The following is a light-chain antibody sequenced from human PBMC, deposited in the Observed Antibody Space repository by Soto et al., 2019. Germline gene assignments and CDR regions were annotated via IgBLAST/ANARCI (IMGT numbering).Light chain of an antibody. CDR2: DIS. V-gene: IGKV1-39*01. CDR3: QQSYYNPT. CDR1: QSVINY. Sequence: DIQMTQSPSSLSASVGDRVTITCRASQSVINYLHWYQQKPGKAPNLLIYDISTLQSGVPSRFSGSGSRTDFTLTISSLQHEDFATYYCQQSYYNPTFGQGTKVDIK. J-gene: IGKJ1*01.